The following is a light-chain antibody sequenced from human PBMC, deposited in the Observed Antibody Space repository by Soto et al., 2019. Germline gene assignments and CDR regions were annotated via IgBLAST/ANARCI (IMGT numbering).Light chain of an antibody. CDR3: CSYAGSDTPYV. CDR1: SNDVGGYNY. Sequence: VLTQPRSVSGSPGQSVTISCTGTSNDVGGYNYVSWYQQHPGKAPKLIIFDVNQRPSGVPDRFSGSKSGNTASLTISGLQPEDEADYFCCSYAGSDTPYVFGIGTNVTVL. V-gene: IGLV2-11*01. J-gene: IGLJ1*01. CDR2: DVN.